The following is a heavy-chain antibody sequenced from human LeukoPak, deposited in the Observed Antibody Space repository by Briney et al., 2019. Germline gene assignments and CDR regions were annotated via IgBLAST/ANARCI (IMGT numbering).Heavy chain of an antibody. Sequence: GGSLRLSCAGSGFTFSGYSLNWVRQAPGKGLEWVSSITSSGSSMYYADSVKGRFTISRDNAESSVYLQMNSLRAEDTAVYYCAKSPSPYCSSTSCYVIGFDPWGQGTLVTVSS. CDR2: ITSSGSSM. V-gene: IGHV3-21*01. J-gene: IGHJ5*02. CDR1: GFTFSGYS. D-gene: IGHD2-2*01. CDR3: AKSPSPYCSSTSCYVIGFDP.